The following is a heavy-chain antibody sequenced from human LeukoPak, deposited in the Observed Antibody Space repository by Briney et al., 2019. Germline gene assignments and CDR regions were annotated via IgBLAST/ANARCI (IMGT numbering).Heavy chain of an antibody. CDR3: ATGSGDFDY. Sequence: PSETLSLTCTVSGGSISPYYWSWIRQPPGKGLEWIGYIYYSGSTNYNPSLKSRVTISVDTSKNQFSLKLSSVTAADTAVYYCATGSGDFDYWGQGTLVTVSS. J-gene: IGHJ4*02. CDR2: IYYSGST. D-gene: IGHD6-19*01. V-gene: IGHV4-59*01. CDR1: GGSISPYY.